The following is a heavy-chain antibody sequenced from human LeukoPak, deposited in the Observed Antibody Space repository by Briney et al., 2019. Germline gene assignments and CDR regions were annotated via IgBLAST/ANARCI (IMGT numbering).Heavy chain of an antibody. CDR3: ARGTGTIFGVVIKRNWFDP. CDR1: GFTFSSYS. J-gene: IGHJ5*02. CDR2: ISSSSSYI. D-gene: IGHD3-3*01. V-gene: IGHV3-21*01. Sequence: GGSLRLSCAASGFTFSSYSMNWVRQAPGKGLEWVSSISSSSSYIYYADSVKGRFTISRDNAKNSLCLQMNSLRAEDTAVYYCARGTGTIFGVVIKRNWFDPWGQGTLVTVSS.